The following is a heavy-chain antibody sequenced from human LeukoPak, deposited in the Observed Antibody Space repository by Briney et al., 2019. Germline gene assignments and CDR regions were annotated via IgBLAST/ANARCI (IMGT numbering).Heavy chain of an antibody. CDR3: ARGASVVVVPAANDY. J-gene: IGHJ4*02. D-gene: IGHD2-2*01. CDR1: GYTFTSYY. Sequence: GASVKVSCKASGYTFTSYYMHWVRQAPGQGLEWMGIINPSGGSTSYAQKLQGRVTMTRDTSTSTVYMELSSLRSEDTAVYYCARGASVVVVPAANDYWGQGTLVTVSS. V-gene: IGHV1-46*01. CDR2: INPSGGST.